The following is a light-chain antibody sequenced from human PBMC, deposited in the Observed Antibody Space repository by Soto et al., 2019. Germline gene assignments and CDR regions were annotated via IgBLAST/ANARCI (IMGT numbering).Light chain of an antibody. CDR2: GAS. J-gene: IGKJ1*01. CDR3: QQYGATPGT. V-gene: IGKV3-20*01. CDR1: QSVPKSY. Sequence: EIVLTQSPDTLSLSPGERVTLSCRATQSVPKSYLAWFQQKPGQAPRLLIHGASYRATGTPDRFSGSGSGTDFTLTISRLEPEDCAVYYCQQYGATPGTFGQGTKLDIK.